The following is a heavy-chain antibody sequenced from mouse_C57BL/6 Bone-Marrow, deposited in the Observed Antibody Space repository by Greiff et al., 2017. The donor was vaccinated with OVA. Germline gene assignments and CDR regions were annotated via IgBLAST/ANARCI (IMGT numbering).Heavy chain of an antibody. Sequence: QVQLQQPGAELVKPGASVKLSCKASGYTFTSYWMHWVKQRPGQGLEWIGMIHPNSGSTNYNEKFKSKATLTVDKSSSTAYMQLSSLTSEDSAVYYCAREGEIYYYGHWYFDVWGTGTTVTVSS. V-gene: IGHV1-64*01. CDR1: GYTFTSYW. CDR2: IHPNSGST. J-gene: IGHJ1*03. D-gene: IGHD1-1*01. CDR3: AREGEIYYYGHWYFDV.